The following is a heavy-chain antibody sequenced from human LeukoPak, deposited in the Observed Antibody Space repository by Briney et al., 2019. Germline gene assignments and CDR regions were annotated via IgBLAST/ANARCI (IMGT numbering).Heavy chain of an antibody. D-gene: IGHD2-15*01. CDR3: AKYGGKTVAATPFDS. CDR1: GFTFSSYA. J-gene: IGHJ4*02. V-gene: IGHV3-23*01. CDR2: ISGGGVAT. Sequence: GGSLRLSCAASGFTFSSYAMSWVRQAPGKRLEWVSAISGGGVATYYADSLKGRVTISRDNSKNTLYLQMNSLRVEDTAVYYCAKYGGKTVAATPFDSWGQGTLVTVSS.